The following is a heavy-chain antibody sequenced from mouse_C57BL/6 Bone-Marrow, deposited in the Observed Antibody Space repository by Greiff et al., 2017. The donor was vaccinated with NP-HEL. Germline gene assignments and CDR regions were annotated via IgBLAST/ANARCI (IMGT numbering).Heavy chain of an antibody. V-gene: IGHV1-59*01. CDR1: GYTFTSYW. J-gene: IGHJ1*03. CDR3: ARWDGSSYVGYFDV. CDR2: IDPSDSYT. D-gene: IGHD1-1*01. Sequence: VQLQQPGAELVRPGTSVKLSCKASGYTFTSYWMHWVKQRPGQGLEWIGVIDPSDSYTNYNQKFKGKATLTVDTSSSTAYMQLSSLTSEDSAVYYCARWDGSSYVGYFDVRGTGTTVTVSS.